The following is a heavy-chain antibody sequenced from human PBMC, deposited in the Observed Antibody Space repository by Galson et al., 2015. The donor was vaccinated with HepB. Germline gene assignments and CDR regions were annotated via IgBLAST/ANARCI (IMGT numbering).Heavy chain of an antibody. CDR1: GFTFSSYP. CDR2: ISGNGSST. V-gene: IGHV3-23*01. Sequence: SLRLSCAASGFTFSSYPMTWVRQAPGKGLEWVSAISGNGSSTFYADSVKGRFTISRDNSKNTLYLQMDSLRAEETAVYYCAKASRDSNYYFDCWGQGTLVTVSS. CDR3: AKASRDSNYYFDC. D-gene: IGHD4-11*01. J-gene: IGHJ4*02.